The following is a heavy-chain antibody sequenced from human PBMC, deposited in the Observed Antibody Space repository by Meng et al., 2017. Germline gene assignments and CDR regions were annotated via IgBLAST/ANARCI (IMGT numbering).Heavy chain of an antibody. J-gene: IGHJ6*02. CDR2: INHSGST. D-gene: IGHD3-22*01. CDR3: ARENGADYYDSSGSPKHGMDV. Sequence: SETLSLTCAVYGGSFSGYYWSWIRQPPGKGLEWIGEINHSGSTNYNPSLKSRVTISVDTSKNQFSLKLSSVTAADTAVYYCARENGADYYDSSGSPKHGMDVWGQGTTVTVSS. V-gene: IGHV4-34*01. CDR1: GGSFSGYY.